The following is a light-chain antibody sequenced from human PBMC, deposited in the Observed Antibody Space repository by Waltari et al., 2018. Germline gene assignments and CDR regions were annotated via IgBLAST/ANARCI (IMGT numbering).Light chain of an antibody. CDR1: QSVRRA. V-gene: IGKV3-20*01. J-gene: IGKJ1*01. CDR2: GAS. CDR3: QHYVRLPAT. Sequence: EIVLTQSPGSLSSSPGERVTLSCRASQSVRRALAWYQQKPGQAPRILIFGASNRATGIPDMFSGSGSETDFSLTISRLEPEDFAVYYCQHYVRLPATFGRGTKVEIK.